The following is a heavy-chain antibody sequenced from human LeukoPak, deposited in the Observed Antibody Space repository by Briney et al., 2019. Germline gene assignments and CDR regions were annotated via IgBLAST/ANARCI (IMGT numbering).Heavy chain of an antibody. J-gene: IGHJ4*02. D-gene: IGHD2-2*01. CDR3: ARRYCSSTSCLLDY. V-gene: IGHV3-48*03. CDR1: GLTFSNYE. Sequence: GGSMRLSCAASGLTFSNYEMNWVRQAPGKGLEWDSYISKRGRTIYYADSVKGRFTISRDNAKNSLYLQMNSLRAEDTAVYYWARRYCSSTSCLLDYWGQGTLVTVSS. CDR2: ISKRGRTI.